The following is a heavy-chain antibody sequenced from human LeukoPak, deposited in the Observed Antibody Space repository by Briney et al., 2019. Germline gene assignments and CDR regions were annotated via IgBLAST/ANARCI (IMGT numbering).Heavy chain of an antibody. J-gene: IGHJ5*02. CDR1: GGSFSSGGYH. D-gene: IGHD3-3*01. Sequence: SETLSLTCTVSGGSFSSGGYHWSWIRQHPGKGLEWIGYIYYSGSTYYNPSLKSRVTISVDTSKNQFSLKLSSVTAADTAVYYCARLASDFWSGLNWFDPWGQGTLVTVSS. V-gene: IGHV4-31*03. CDR3: ARLASDFWSGLNWFDP. CDR2: IYYSGST.